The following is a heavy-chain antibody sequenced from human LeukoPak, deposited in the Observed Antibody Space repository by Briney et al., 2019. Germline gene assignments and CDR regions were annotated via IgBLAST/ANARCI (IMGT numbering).Heavy chain of an antibody. D-gene: IGHD6-13*01. J-gene: IGHJ4*02. V-gene: IGHV3-30*14. CDR1: GFTFSSYA. CDR3: SRAPYDSSWYTPFHY. Sequence: GGSLRLSCAASGFTFSSYAMHWVRQAPGKGLEWVAVISYDGSNKYYADSVKGRFTISRDNSKNTLYLQMNSLRVEDTAAYYWSRAPYDSSWYTPFHYWGQGILVTVSS. CDR2: ISYDGSNK.